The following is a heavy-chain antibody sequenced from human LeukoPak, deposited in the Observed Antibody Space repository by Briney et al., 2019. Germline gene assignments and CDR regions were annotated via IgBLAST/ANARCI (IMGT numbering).Heavy chain of an antibody. J-gene: IGHJ4*02. V-gene: IGHV3-33*01. CDR1: GFTFSSYG. CDR3: ARGEQQLATSFDY. Sequence: PGGSLRLSCAASGFTFSSYGMHWVRQAPGKGLEWVAVIWYDGSNKYYADSVKGRFTISRDNSKNTLYLQMNSLRAEDTAVYYCARGEQQLATSFDYWGQGTLVTVSS. CDR2: IWYDGSNK. D-gene: IGHD6-13*01.